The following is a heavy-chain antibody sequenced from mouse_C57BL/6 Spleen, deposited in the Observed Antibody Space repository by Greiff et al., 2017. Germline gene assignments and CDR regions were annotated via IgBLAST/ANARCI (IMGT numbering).Heavy chain of an antibody. J-gene: IGHJ2*01. CDR2: IHPNSGST. D-gene: IGHD1-1*01. V-gene: IGHV1-64*01. CDR3: SYYGSSYVNYFDY. CDR1: GYTFTSYW. Sequence: QVQLQQSGAELVKPGASVKLSCKASGYTFTSYWMHWVKQRPGQGLEWIGMIHPNSGSTNYNEKFKSKATLTVDKSSSTAYMQLSSLTSEDSAVYYCSYYGSSYVNYFDYWGQGTTLTVSS.